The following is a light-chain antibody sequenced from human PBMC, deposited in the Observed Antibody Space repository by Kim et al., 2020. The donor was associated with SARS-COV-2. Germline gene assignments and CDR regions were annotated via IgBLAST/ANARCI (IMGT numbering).Light chain of an antibody. CDR3: NSRDSNDNVV. V-gene: IGLV3-19*01. J-gene: IGLJ2*01. CDR2: GKN. Sequence: VALGQTDRIQCQGDSLRSYYATWYQQKPGQAPILVIYGKNNRPSGIPDRFSGSSSGNTASLTITGTQAGDEADYYCNSRDSNDNVVFGGGTQLTVL. CDR1: SLRSYY.